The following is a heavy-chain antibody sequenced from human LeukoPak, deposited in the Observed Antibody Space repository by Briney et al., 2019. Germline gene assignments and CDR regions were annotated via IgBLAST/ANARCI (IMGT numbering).Heavy chain of an antibody. CDR3: ATDSDRRSDY. V-gene: IGHV3-7*05. CDR2: MNQDGSAK. J-gene: IGHJ4*02. CDR1: GFTFSRYW. Sequence: GGSLRPSCAASGFTFSRYWMTWVRQAPGKGLEWVANMNQDGSAKYYVDSVKGRFTISRDNAKNSLYLQMNSLRAEDTAVYYCATDSDRRSDYWGQGTLVTVSS. D-gene: IGHD3-22*01.